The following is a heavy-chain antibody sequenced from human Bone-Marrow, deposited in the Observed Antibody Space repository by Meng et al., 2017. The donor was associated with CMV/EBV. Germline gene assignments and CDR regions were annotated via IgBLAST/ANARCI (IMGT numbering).Heavy chain of an antibody. CDR2: ISSSSSYI. V-gene: IGHV3-21*01. Sequence: GESLKISCAASGFTFSSYSMNWVRQAPGKGLEWVSSISSSSSYIYYADSVKGRFTISRDNAKNSLYLQMISLRAEDTAVYYCARDPRAYFDYWGQGTLVTVSS. CDR1: GFTFSSYS. J-gene: IGHJ4*02. CDR3: ARDPRAYFDY.